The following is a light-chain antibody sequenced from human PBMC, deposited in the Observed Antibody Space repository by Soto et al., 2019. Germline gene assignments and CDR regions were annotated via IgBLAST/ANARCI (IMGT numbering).Light chain of an antibody. Sequence: QSVLTQPASVSGSPGQSITISCTGTSSDVGGYNYVSWYQQHPGKAPKLMIYDVSNRPSGVSNRFSGSKSGNTASLTISGLQAEDEADYYCCSYAGSDIFVVFGGGTKLTVL. J-gene: IGLJ2*01. CDR2: DVS. V-gene: IGLV2-23*02. CDR3: CSYAGSDIFVV. CDR1: SSDVGGYNY.